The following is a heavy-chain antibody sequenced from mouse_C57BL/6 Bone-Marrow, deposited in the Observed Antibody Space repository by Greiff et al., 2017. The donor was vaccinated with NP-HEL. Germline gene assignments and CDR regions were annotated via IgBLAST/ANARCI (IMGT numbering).Heavy chain of an antibody. CDR2: IYPGDGDT. Sequence: QVQLQQSGAELVKPGASVKISCKASGYAFSSYWMNWVKQRPGKGLEWIGKIYPGDGDTNYNGKFKGKATLTADKSSSTAYMQLSSLTSEDSAVYFCARPPITTVVAPYAMDYWGQGTSVTVSS. CDR3: ARPPITTVVAPYAMDY. D-gene: IGHD1-1*01. CDR1: GYAFSSYW. J-gene: IGHJ4*01. V-gene: IGHV1-80*01.